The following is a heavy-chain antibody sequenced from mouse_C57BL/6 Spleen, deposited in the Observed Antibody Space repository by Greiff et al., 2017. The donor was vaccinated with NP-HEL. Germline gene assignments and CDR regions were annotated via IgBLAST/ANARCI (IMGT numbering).Heavy chain of an antibody. D-gene: IGHD2-4*01. CDR1: GYTFTSYW. V-gene: IGHV1-50*01. CDR2: IDPSDSYT. Sequence: QVQLQQPGAELVKPGASVKLSCKASGYTFTSYWMQWVKQRPGQGLEWIGEIDPSDSYTNYNQKFKGKATLTVDTSSSTAYMQLSSLTSEDSAVYYCAMIYYDYEGGAMDYWGQGTSVTVSS. J-gene: IGHJ4*01. CDR3: AMIYYDYEGGAMDY.